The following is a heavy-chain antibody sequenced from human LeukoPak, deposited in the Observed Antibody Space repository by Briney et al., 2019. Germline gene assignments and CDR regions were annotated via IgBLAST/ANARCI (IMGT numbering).Heavy chain of an antibody. CDR2: IYYSGST. CDR3: ARKPYGDYNFDY. V-gene: IGHV4-59*01. CDR1: GGSISSYY. J-gene: IGHJ4*02. Sequence: SETLSLPCTVSGGSISSYYWSWIRQPPGKGLEWIGYIYYSGSTNYNPSLKSRVTISVDTSKNQFSLKLSSVTAADTAVYYCARKPYGDYNFDYWGQGTLVTVSS. D-gene: IGHD4-17*01.